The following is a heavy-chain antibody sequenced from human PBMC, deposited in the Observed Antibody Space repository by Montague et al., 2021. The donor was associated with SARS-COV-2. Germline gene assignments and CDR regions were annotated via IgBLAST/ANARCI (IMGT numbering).Heavy chain of an antibody. CDR1: GGSFSTYS. CDR3: ARLGDGVVPSPILGVGPYYSYYYMDV. CDR2: IHHGGST. V-gene: IGHV4-34*01. J-gene: IGHJ6*03. Sequence: SETLSLTCAVHGGSFSTYSWNWIRQPPGKGLEWIGEIHHGGSTNYNPSLKSRVTISADTSKNQFSLKLTSVAAADTAVYYCARLGDGVVPSPILGVGPYYSYYYMDVWGKGTTGTVSS. D-gene: IGHD3-10*01.